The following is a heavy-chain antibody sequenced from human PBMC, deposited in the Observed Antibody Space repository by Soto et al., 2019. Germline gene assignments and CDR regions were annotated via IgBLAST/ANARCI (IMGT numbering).Heavy chain of an antibody. CDR3: ARLKRDGYNYSPLYY. CDR2: IYPDDSDT. Sequence: GESLKISCKHSGFNFPTSWIAWVRQMPGKGLEWMGTIYPDDSDTRYSPSFQGQVTISADKSISTAYLQWSSLKASDTAMYYCARLKRDGYNYSPLYYWGQGTLVTVSS. D-gene: IGHD5-12*01. V-gene: IGHV5-51*01. J-gene: IGHJ4*02. CDR1: GFNFPTSW.